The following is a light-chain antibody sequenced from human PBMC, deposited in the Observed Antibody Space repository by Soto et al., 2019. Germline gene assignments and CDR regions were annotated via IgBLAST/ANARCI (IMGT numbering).Light chain of an antibody. J-gene: IGLJ2*01. CDR3: SSYAGRTKV. CDR2: EVT. V-gene: IGLV2-8*01. Sequence: QSALTQPPSASGSPGQSVTIACTGTSSAIGGYNYVSWYQQHPGKAPKLMIYEVTKRPSGVPDRFSGSKSGNTASLTVSGLQAEDEADYYCSSYAGRTKVFGGGTKLTVL. CDR1: SSAIGGYNY.